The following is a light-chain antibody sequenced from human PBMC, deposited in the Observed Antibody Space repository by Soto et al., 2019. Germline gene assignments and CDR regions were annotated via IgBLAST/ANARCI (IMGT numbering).Light chain of an antibody. CDR3: QQYYGLPPLT. CDR1: QNITNN. J-gene: IGKJ5*01. Sequence: IQITQSPSSLSASIVDRVTITCQASQNITNNLSWYQQKPGKAPNLLIYHASKLAKGVTSRFSGSGSGTDFSFIITSLQREDLATYYCQQYYGLPPLTFGQGTRLEIK. CDR2: HAS. V-gene: IGKV1-33*01.